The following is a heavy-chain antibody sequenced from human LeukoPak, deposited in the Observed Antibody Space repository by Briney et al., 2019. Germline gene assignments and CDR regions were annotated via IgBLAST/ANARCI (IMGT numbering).Heavy chain of an antibody. Sequence: SETLSLTCTVSGGSISSSHYYWGWLRQPPGTGLEWIGTIYHSGTTYDNPSLESRVTISEDTSKNQFSLTLRSVTAADTAVYYCARQISDYYYYYIDVWGKGTTVTVSS. CDR2: IYHSGTT. CDR1: GGSISSSHYY. CDR3: ARQISDYYYYYIDV. D-gene: IGHD3-3*01. V-gene: IGHV4-39*01. J-gene: IGHJ6*03.